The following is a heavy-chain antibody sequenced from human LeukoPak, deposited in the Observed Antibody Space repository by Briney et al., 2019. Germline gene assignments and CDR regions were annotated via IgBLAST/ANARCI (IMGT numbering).Heavy chain of an antibody. D-gene: IGHD2-8*02. V-gene: IGHV3-48*03. CDR1: GFTFSSYE. CDR3: ATYRQVLLPFES. Sequence: GGSLRLSCATSGFTFSSYEMKWVRQAPGKGLEWVSFISSSGSIKYYADSVRGRFTISRDNSKSTLSLQMNSLRAEDTAIYYCATYRQVLLPFESWGQGTLVTVSS. CDR2: ISSSGSIK. J-gene: IGHJ4*02.